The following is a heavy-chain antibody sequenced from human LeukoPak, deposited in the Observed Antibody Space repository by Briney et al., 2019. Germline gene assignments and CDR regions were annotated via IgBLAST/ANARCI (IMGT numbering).Heavy chain of an antibody. CDR3: ARSDSSGYTPHYYFDD. CDR2: IIPIFATP. Sequence: SVKVSCKASGGTSRSYAINWVRQAPGQGLEWMGRIIPIFATPNYAQKFQGRVTITTDESTSTAYMELSSLRSEDSAVYYCARSDSSGYTPHYYFDDWGQGTLVSVSS. V-gene: IGHV1-69*05. J-gene: IGHJ4*02. D-gene: IGHD3-22*01. CDR1: GGTSRSYA.